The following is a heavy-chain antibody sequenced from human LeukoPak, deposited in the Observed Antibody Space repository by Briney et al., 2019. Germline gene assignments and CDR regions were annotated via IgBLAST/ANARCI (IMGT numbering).Heavy chain of an antibody. CDR3: ARDLWGLDY. Sequence: PGGSLRLSCAASGFTLSDYYMRWVRQASGEGLEWVSYISSSGSTIYYADSVKGRFTISRDNAKNSLYLQMNSLRAEDTAVYYCARDLWGLDYWGQGTLVTVSS. J-gene: IGHJ4*02. CDR1: GFTLSDYY. CDR2: ISSSGSTI. D-gene: IGHD3-10*01. V-gene: IGHV3-11*01.